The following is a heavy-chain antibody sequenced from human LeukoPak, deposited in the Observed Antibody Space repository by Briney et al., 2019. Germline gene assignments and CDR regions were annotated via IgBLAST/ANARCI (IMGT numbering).Heavy chain of an antibody. CDR3: AKDRVAYGDFADYFDY. CDR1: GFTFSSYA. D-gene: IGHD4-17*01. V-gene: IGHV3-23*01. J-gene: IGHJ4*02. CDR2: ISGSGGST. Sequence: GGSLRLSCAASGFTFSSYAISWVRQAPGKGLEWVSAISGSGGSTYYADSVKGRFTISRDNSKNTLYLQMNSLRAEDTAVYYCAKDRVAYGDFADYFDYWGQGTLVTVSS.